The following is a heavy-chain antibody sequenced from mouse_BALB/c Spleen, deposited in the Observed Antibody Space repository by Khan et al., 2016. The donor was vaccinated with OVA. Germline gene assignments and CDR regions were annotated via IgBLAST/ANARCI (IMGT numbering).Heavy chain of an antibody. CDR2: IGSRGNT. J-gene: IGHJ2*01. V-gene: IGHV3-2*02. CDR1: GYSITTDYA. D-gene: IGHD1-1*01. CDR3: ARIYGGDFDY. Sequence: EVQLVESGPGLVKPSQSLSLTCTVTGYSITTDYAWNWIRQFPGSKLEWMGHIGSRGNTKYNPSLKSRISITRDTSKNQFFLQLKSVTTEDTARYYCARIYGGDFDYWGQGTTLTVSS.